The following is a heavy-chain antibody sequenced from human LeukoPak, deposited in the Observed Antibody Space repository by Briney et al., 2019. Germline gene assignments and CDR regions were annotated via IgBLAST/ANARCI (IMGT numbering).Heavy chain of an antibody. CDR1: GFTFSSYG. CDR3: ALPPGWFDP. V-gene: IGHV3-21*01. CDR2: ISDSSSYI. J-gene: IGHJ5*02. Sequence: GGSLRLSCAASGFTFSSYGFNWVRQAPGKGLEWVSYISDSSSYIYYADSVKGRFTISRDNAKNSLYLQMNNLRAEDTAVYYCALPPGWFDPWGQGTLVTVSS.